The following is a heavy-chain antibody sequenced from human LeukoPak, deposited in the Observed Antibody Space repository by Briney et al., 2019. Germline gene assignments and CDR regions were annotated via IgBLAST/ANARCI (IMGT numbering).Heavy chain of an antibody. CDR2: IYHSGST. D-gene: IGHD3-10*01. V-gene: IGHV4-4*02. CDR1: GGSISSSNW. Sequence: PSGTLSHACAVSGGSISSSNWWSWVRQPAGKGLEWIREIYHSGSTNYNPSLKSRVTISVDKSKNQFSLKLSSVTAADTAVYYCARAAPQYYYGSGSQKGAFDYWGQGTLVTVSS. CDR3: ARAAPQYYYGSGSQKGAFDY. J-gene: IGHJ4*02.